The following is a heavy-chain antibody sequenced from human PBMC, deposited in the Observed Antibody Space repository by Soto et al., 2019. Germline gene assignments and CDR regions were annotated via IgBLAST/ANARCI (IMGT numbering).Heavy chain of an antibody. CDR3: AASIFYYGMDV. CDR2: IYPGDSDT. V-gene: IGHV5-51*01. CDR1: GYTFTNYW. J-gene: IGHJ6*02. Sequence: GESLKISCKGSGYTFTNYWISWVLQMPGKGLEWMGIIYPGDSDTKYNPSFQGQVTISADKSITTTYLRWTSLKASDTAIYYCAASIFYYGMDVWGQGTTVTVSS.